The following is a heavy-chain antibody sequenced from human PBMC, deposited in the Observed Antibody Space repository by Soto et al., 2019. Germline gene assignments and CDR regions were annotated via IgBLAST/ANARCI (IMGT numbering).Heavy chain of an antibody. D-gene: IGHD6-13*01. Sequence: GGSLRLSCAASGFTFNIYGMHLVRQAPDKGLEWVALISYDGSNQYYADSVKGRFTISRDNYKNTLFLQVKSLRADDTAVYYCAKIAYSSSFDYWGQGTLVTVSS. CDR2: ISYDGSNQ. CDR1: GFTFNIYG. V-gene: IGHV3-30*18. CDR3: AKIAYSSSFDY. J-gene: IGHJ4*02.